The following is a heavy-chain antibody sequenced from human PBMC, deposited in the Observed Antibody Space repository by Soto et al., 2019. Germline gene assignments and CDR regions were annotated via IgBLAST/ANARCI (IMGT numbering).Heavy chain of an antibody. J-gene: IGHJ6*02. CDR3: ARDQMEYYDFWSGYYRNYYYYGMDV. CDR2: ISYDGSNK. Sequence: VGSLRLSCAASGFTFSSYAMHWVRQAPGKGLEWVAVISYDGSNKYYADSVKGRLTISRDNSKNTLYLQMNSLRAEDTAVYYCARDQMEYYDFWSGYYRNYYYYGMDVWGQGTTVTVSS. D-gene: IGHD3-3*01. CDR1: GFTFSSYA. V-gene: IGHV3-30-3*01.